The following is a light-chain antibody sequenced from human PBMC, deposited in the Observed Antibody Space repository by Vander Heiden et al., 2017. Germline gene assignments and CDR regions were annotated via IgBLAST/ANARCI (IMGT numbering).Light chain of an antibody. CDR1: QSVSSSY. CDR2: GAS. Sequence: EIVLTQSPGTLSLSPGERATLSCRASQSVSSSYLAWYQQKPGQAPRLLIYGASSRATGIPDRFSGSGSGTDFTLTISRLEPEDFAVYYCQQDGSSPGIFTLGQGTKVISN. J-gene: IGKJ3*01. V-gene: IGKV3-20*01. CDR3: QQDGSSPGIFT.